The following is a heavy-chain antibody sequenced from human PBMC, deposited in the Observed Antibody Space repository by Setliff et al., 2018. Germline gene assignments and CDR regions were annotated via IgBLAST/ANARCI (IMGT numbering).Heavy chain of an antibody. D-gene: IGHD3-10*01. Sequence: GSGPTLVNPTQTLTLTCTYSGFSFGISGMRLSWIRQAPGKALEWLARVDWDDDKFYSTSLATRLTISKDTFKNQVILTMTNMDPADTATYFCARDGREYYFDYWGQGILVTVSS. CDR2: VDWDDDK. V-gene: IGHV2-70*04. CDR1: GFSFGISGMR. CDR3: ARDGREYYFDY. J-gene: IGHJ4*02.